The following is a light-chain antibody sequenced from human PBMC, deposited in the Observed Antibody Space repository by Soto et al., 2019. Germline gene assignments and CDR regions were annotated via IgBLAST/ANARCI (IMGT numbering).Light chain of an antibody. V-gene: IGLV2-14*01. CDR1: SSDVGGYNY. Sequence: QSALTQPASVSGSPGQSITISCTGTSSDVGGYNYVSWYQQHPGKAPKLMIYDVSNRPSGVSNRFSGSKSGNTASLTISGLQAEDEADYYCSSYTSSSTPLIVFGTVTKLTVL. CDR3: SSYTSSSTPLIV. J-gene: IGLJ1*01. CDR2: DVS.